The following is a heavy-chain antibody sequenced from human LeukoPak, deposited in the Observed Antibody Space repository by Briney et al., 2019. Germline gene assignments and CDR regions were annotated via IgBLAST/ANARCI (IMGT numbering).Heavy chain of an antibody. CDR3: ARGSAYYYDSSGYYYGYFQR. Sequence: SVKVSCKASGGTFSSYTISWARQAPGQGLEWMGRIIPILGIANYAQKFQGRVTITADKSTSTAYMELSSLRSEDTAVYYCARGSAYYYDSSGYYYGYFQRWGQGTLVTVSS. D-gene: IGHD3-22*01. CDR2: IIPILGIA. J-gene: IGHJ1*01. V-gene: IGHV1-69*02. CDR1: GGTFSSYT.